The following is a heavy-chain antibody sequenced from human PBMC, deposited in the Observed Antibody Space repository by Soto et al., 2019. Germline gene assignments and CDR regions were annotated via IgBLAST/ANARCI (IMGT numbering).Heavy chain of an antibody. CDR2: IYYSGST. V-gene: IGHV4-39*01. J-gene: IGHJ3*02. Sequence: ASETLSLTCTVSGGSISSSSYYWGWIRQPPGKGLEWIGSIYYSGSTYYNPSLKSRVTISVDTSKNQFSLKLSSVTAADTAVYYCARHVQLERHDAFDIWGQGTMVTVSS. D-gene: IGHD1-1*01. CDR3: ARHVQLERHDAFDI. CDR1: GGSISSSSYY.